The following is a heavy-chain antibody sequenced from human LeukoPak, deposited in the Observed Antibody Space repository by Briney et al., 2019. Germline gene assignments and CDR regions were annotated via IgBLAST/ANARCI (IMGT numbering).Heavy chain of an antibody. CDR2: IYYSGST. V-gene: IGHV4-30-4*01. D-gene: IGHD3-22*01. J-gene: IGHJ4*02. CDR3: ARETPYYYDSSGYYY. Sequence: PSETLSLTCTVSGGSISSGDYYWSWIRQPPGKGLEWIGYIYYSGSTYYNPSLKSRVTISVDTSKNQSSLKLSSVTAADTAVYYCARETPYYYDSSGYYYWGQGTLVTVSS. CDR1: GGSISSGDYY.